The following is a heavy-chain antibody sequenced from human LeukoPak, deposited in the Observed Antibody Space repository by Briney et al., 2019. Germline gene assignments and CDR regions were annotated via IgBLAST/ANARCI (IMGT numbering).Heavy chain of an antibody. Sequence: PGGSLRLSCAASGFTFSNAWMSWVRQAPGKGLEWIGSIYHSGSTYYNPSLKSRVTISVDTSKNQFSLKLSSVTAADTAVYYCAKPRYSYGYGSAFDIWGQGTMVTVSS. CDR1: GFTFSNAW. CDR2: IYHSGST. D-gene: IGHD5-18*01. V-gene: IGHV4-38-2*01. J-gene: IGHJ3*02. CDR3: AKPRYSYGYGSAFDI.